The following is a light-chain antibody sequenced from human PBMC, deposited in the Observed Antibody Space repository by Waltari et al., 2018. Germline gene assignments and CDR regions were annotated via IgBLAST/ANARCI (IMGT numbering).Light chain of an antibody. Sequence: EIVLTQSPGTLSLSPGERATLSCRASQTISSSYLAWYQHKSGQAPRLLLYGASSRATGIPDRFSGSGSGTDFILTINRLEPEDFAVYYCQQFAYSPFAFGPGTKVDIK. J-gene: IGKJ3*01. CDR1: QTISSSY. CDR2: GAS. CDR3: QQFAYSPFA. V-gene: IGKV3-20*01.